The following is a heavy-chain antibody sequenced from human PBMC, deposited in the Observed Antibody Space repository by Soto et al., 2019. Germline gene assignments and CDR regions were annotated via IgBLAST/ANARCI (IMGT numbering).Heavy chain of an antibody. J-gene: IGHJ3*02. Sequence: PFETLSLTCAAYGGSFSGYYWSWIRQPPGKGLEWIGEINHSGSTNYNPSLKSRVTISVDTSKNQFSLKLSSVTAADTAVYYCARVGQGYSSSWYWGRAFDIWGQGTMVTVS. CDR2: INHSGST. V-gene: IGHV4-34*01. CDR1: GGSFSGYY. D-gene: IGHD6-13*01. CDR3: ARVGQGYSSSWYWGRAFDI.